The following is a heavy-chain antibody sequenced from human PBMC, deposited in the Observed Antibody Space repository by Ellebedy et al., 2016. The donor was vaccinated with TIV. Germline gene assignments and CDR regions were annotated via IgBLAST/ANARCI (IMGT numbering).Heavy chain of an antibody. CDR1: GFTFRSFG. CDR2: IWYDGTSN. CDR3: AKSAGGDYNFYMDV. J-gene: IGHJ6*03. D-gene: IGHD3-16*01. V-gene: IGHV3-30*02. Sequence: GGSLRLXXAASGFTFRSFGMHWVRQAPGKGLEWVAFIWYDGTSNYHAESVKGRFTISRDNSKNTLYLQMNSLRAEDMAVYFCAKSAGGDYNFYMDVWGKGTTVIVSS.